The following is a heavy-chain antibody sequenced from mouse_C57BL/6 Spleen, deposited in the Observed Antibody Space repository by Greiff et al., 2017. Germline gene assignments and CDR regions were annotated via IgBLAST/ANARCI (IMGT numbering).Heavy chain of an antibody. Sequence: QVQLQQPGAELVKPGASVKLSCKASGYTFTSYWMQWVKQRPGQGLEWIGEIDPSDSYTNYNQKFKGKATLTVDPSSSTAYMQLSSLTSEDSAVYYCASVFYDGYYYFDYWGQGTTLTVSS. D-gene: IGHD2-3*01. J-gene: IGHJ2*01. CDR3: ASVFYDGYYYFDY. CDR1: GYTFTSYW. CDR2: IDPSDSYT. V-gene: IGHV1-50*01.